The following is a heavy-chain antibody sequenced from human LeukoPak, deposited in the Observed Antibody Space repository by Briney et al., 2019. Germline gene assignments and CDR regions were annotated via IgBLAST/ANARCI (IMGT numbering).Heavy chain of an antibody. Sequence: GGSLRLSCAASGFTFSNYAVSWVRQAPGKGLEWVSAISGSGTSTYYADSVKGRFIVSRDNSKSTLYLQMNSLRAEDTAVYYCAKADIVATIYNYWGQGTLVTVSS. CDR2: ISGSGTST. CDR3: AKADIVATIYNY. J-gene: IGHJ4*02. V-gene: IGHV3-23*01. CDR1: GFTFSNYA. D-gene: IGHD5-12*01.